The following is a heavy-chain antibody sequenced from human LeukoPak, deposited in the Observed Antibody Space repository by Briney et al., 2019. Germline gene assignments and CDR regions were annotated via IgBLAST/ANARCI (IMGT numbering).Heavy chain of an antibody. V-gene: IGHV1-18*01. CDR1: GYTFTSYG. Sequence: GASVKVSCKASGYTFTSYGISWVRQAPGQGLEWMGWISAYNGNTNYAQKLQGRVTMTTDTSTSTAYMELRSLRSDDTAVYYCARGDPPALIVGDTDAFDIWGQGTMVTVSS. J-gene: IGHJ3*02. CDR3: ARGDPPALIVGDTDAFDI. D-gene: IGHD1-26*01. CDR2: ISAYNGNT.